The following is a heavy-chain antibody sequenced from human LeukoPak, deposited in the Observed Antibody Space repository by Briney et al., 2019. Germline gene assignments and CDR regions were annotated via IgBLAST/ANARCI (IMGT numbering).Heavy chain of an antibody. V-gene: IGHV1-2*02. J-gene: IGHJ6*03. CDR1: GYTFTGYY. D-gene: IGHD2-15*01. CDR2: INPNSGGT. Sequence: ASVKVSCKASGYTFTGYYMHWVRQAPGQGLEWMGWINPNSGGTNYAQKFQGRVTMTRDTSISTAYMELSRLRSDDTAVYYCARDQGVVVVAATPYYYMDVWGKGTTVTVSS. CDR3: ARDQGVVVVAATPYYYMDV.